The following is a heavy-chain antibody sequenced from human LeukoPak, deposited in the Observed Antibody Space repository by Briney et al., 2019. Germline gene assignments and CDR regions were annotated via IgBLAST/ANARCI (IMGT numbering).Heavy chain of an antibody. V-gene: IGHV4-61*01. CDR2: IYYSGST. CDR3: ARYIVSYPHDAFDI. CDR1: GYSISSGYD. J-gene: IGHJ3*02. D-gene: IGHD1-26*01. Sequence: NPSETLSLTCTVSGYSISSGYDWGWIRQPPGKGLEWIGYIYYSGSTSYNPSLKSRVTISVDTSKKQFSLKLSSVTAADTAFYYCARYIVSYPHDAFDIWGQGTMVTVSS.